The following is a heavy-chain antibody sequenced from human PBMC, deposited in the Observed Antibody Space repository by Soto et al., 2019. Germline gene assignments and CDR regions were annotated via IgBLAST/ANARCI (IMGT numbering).Heavy chain of an antibody. J-gene: IGHJ3*02. D-gene: IGHD2-2*01. V-gene: IGHV3-23*01. CDR3: APRVSCSSGICQYDAFAI. CDR2: ITADGGT. Sequence: EVQVLESGGGLVQPGGSLRLSCEGSGFTVSSHAMTWLRQAPVKGPEWVSTITADGGTDYADSVRGRFAMSRDTSESTLYLQMNRLGAVDTAAYYRAPRVSCSSGICQYDAFAIRGQGTMVTVSS. CDR1: GFTVSSHA.